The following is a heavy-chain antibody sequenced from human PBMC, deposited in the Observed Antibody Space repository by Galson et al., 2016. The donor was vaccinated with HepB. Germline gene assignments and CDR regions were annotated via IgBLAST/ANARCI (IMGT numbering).Heavy chain of an antibody. J-gene: IGHJ6*02. CDR1: GGSFSAYY. CDR3: GLWFGEFMGFFSGLNV. V-gene: IGHV4-34*01. Sequence: SETLSLTCAAQGGSFSAYYWIWIRQSPGKGLEWIGEINHGGSTKYNPSLKSRVTISVDTSKDQFSMQMKSVTAADTAVYYCGLWFGEFMGFFSGLNVWGQGTTVTVSS. D-gene: IGHD3-10*01. CDR2: INHGGST.